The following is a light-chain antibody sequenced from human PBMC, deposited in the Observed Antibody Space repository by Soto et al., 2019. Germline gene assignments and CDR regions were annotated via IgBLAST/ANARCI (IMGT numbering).Light chain of an antibody. CDR3: QQYNYWPQT. CDR1: QSVSNY. CDR2: GAS. Sequence: EIVLTQSPATLSVSPGERATLSCRASQSVSNYLAWYQQKPGQAPRLLIYGASSRATGIPARFSGSGSGTEFTLTISSLQSEDFAVYYCQQYNYWPQTFGQGTKVEIK. V-gene: IGKV3-15*01. J-gene: IGKJ1*01.